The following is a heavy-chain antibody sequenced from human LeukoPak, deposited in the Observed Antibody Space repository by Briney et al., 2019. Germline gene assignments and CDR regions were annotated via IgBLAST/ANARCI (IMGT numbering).Heavy chain of an antibody. J-gene: IGHJ4*02. V-gene: IGHV3-7*01. CDR3: VRDGGVSGYDLLDY. CDR2: INQDGSNE. D-gene: IGHD5-12*01. Sequence: PGGSLRPSCAASGFTFTNYWMTWVRQAPGKGLEWVAHINQDGSNEYYMDSVKARFTISRDNAKNSLSLQMNSLRAEDTAVYYCVRDGGVSGYDLLDYWGQGTLVTVSS. CDR1: GFTFTNYW.